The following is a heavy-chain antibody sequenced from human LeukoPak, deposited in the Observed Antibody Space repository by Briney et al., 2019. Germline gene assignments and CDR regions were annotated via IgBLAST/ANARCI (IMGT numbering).Heavy chain of an antibody. D-gene: IGHD3-9*01. V-gene: IGHV3-7*01. CDR2: IKQDGSET. J-gene: IGHJ4*02. CDR1: GFTFRSYW. CDR3: AKGSQLLRYFDWLFLFDY. Sequence: GGSLRLSCAASGFTFRSYWMTWVRQYPGKGLEWVANIKQDGSETYYADSVKGRFTISRDNAKRSLYLQMNSLRAEDTAVYYCAKGSQLLRYFDWLFLFDYWGQGTLVTVSS.